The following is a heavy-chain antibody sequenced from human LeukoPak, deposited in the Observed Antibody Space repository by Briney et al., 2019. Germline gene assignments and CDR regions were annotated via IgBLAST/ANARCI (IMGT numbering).Heavy chain of an antibody. CDR3: ASSNYGDYSFYGY. D-gene: IGHD4-17*01. Sequence: SETLSLTCTVSGASISSYYWSWIRQPPGKGLEWIGYIYYSGSTNYNPSLKSRVTISVDTSKNQFSLKLSSVTAADTAVYYCASSNYGDYSFYGYWGQGTLVTVSS. CDR1: GASISSYY. CDR2: IYYSGST. J-gene: IGHJ4*02. V-gene: IGHV4-59*01.